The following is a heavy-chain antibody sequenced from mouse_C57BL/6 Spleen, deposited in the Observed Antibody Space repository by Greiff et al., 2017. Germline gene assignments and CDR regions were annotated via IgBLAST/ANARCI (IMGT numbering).Heavy chain of an antibody. D-gene: IGHD1-1*01. J-gene: IGHJ4*01. V-gene: IGHV1-50*01. Sequence: QVQLQQPGAELVKPGASVKLSCKASGYTFTSYWMQWVKQRPGQGLEWIGEIDPSDSYTNYNQKFKGKATLTVYTSSSTAYMQLSSLTSEDSAVYYGARTPTTVVAMGDWGQGTSVTV. CDR3: ARTPTTVVAMGD. CDR1: GYTFTSYW. CDR2: IDPSDSYT.